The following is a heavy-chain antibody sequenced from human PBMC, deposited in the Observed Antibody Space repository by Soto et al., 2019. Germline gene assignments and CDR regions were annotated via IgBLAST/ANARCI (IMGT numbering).Heavy chain of an antibody. V-gene: IGHV4-30-4*01. D-gene: IGHD3-10*01. J-gene: IGHJ4*02. CDR2: IYYSGST. CDR1: GGSISSGVYY. Sequence: QVQLQESGPGLVKPSQTLSLTCTVSGGSISSGVYYWSWIRQPPGKGLEWIGYIYYSGSTYYNPSLKSRVTISVDTSKNQFSLKLSSVTAADTAVYYCARTRTYGSGSYPFDYWGQGTLVTVSS. CDR3: ARTRTYGSGSYPFDY.